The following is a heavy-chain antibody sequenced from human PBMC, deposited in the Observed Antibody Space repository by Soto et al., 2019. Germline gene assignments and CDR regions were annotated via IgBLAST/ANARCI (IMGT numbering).Heavy chain of an antibody. CDR3: ARQIRPYDFWSGCAFDI. CDR1: GFTFSSYG. D-gene: IGHD3-3*01. V-gene: IGHV3-33*01. Sequence: PGGSMRLSCAASGFTFSSYGVHWVRQAPGKGLEWVAVIWYDGSNKYYADSVKGRFTISRDNSKNTLYLQMNSLRAEDTAVYYCARQIRPYDFWSGCAFDIWGQGTMVTVSS. J-gene: IGHJ3*02. CDR2: IWYDGSNK.